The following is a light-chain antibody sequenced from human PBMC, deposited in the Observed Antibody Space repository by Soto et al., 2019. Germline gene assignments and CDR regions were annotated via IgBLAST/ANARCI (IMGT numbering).Light chain of an antibody. CDR2: LGS. CDR1: QSLLHSNGYNY. J-gene: IGKJ4*01. V-gene: IGKV2-28*01. Sequence: DIVMTQSPLSLPVTPGEPASISCRSSQSLLHSNGYNYLDWYLQKPGQSPQLLIYLGSNRASGVADMFSGSGSGTDFTLKISRVVAEDVSVYYCMQALQTPVTFGGGTKVQIK. CDR3: MQALQTPVT.